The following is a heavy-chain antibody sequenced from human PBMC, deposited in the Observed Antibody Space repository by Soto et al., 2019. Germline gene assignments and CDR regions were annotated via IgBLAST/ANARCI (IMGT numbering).Heavy chain of an antibody. CDR3: AREEDIVVAVASDAFDI. V-gene: IGHV6-1*01. CDR1: GDSVSSNSAA. CDR2: TYYRSKWYN. J-gene: IGHJ3*02. Sequence: PSQTLSLTCAISGDSVSSNSAAWNWIRQSPSRGLEWLGRTYYRSKWYNDYAVSVKSRITINPDTSKNQFSLQLNSVTPEDTAVYYCAREEDIVVAVASDAFDIWGQGTMVTVSS. D-gene: IGHD2-15*01.